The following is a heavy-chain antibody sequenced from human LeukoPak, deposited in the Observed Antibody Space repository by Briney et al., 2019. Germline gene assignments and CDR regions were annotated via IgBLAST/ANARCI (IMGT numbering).Heavy chain of an antibody. CDR3: ARRWRSGSHTDWFDT. J-gene: IGHJ5*02. D-gene: IGHD3-10*01. CDR2: ISWSRSA. Sequence: SETLALPCTVSSGPISGCDFWWSWIPQPTGKELEWVPYISWSRSASTHLSLQSRVIISVDTTKNQLFLKQTSLTAAETAVYYCARRWRSGSHTDWFDTWSQGTLVTVSS. V-gene: IGHV4-30-4*01. CDR1: SGPISGCDFW.